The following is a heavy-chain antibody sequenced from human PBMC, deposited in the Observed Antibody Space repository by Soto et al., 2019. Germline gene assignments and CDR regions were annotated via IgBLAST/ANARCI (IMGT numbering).Heavy chain of an antibody. CDR2: SRNKANSYTT. CDR1: GFTFNDPY. Sequence: EVQLVESGGGLVQPGGSVRLSCEASGFTFNDPYMDWVRQAPGKGREWVGRSRNKANSYTTEYAASVKGRFAISRDDSKNSLYLQMNSLKTEDSAVYYCTRLLRTSSGYDFDFWGQGTLVTVSS. J-gene: IGHJ4*02. V-gene: IGHV3-72*01. CDR3: TRLLRTSSGYDFDF. D-gene: IGHD5-12*01.